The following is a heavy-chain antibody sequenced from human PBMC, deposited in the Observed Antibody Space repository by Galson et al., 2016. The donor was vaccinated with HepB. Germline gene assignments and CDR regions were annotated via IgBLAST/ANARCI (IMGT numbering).Heavy chain of an antibody. Sequence: TLSLTCSVSGGSISGGGYYWSWIRQHPGKGLEWIGYIYYSGSTYYNPSLRSRVTISVDTSKNQFSLKLSSVTAADTAVYYCARDIVGATIGYWGQGTLVTVSS. D-gene: IGHD1-26*01. CDR3: ARDIVGATIGY. V-gene: IGHV4-31*03. CDR2: IYYSGST. CDR1: GGSISGGGYY. J-gene: IGHJ4*02.